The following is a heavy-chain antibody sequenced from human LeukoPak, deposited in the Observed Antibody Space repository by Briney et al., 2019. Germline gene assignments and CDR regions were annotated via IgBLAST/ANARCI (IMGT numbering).Heavy chain of an antibody. CDR3: ARGPAAVKYYYDSSGYYVRDGAPNDY. CDR2: INPNSGGT. D-gene: IGHD3-22*01. J-gene: IGHJ4*02. V-gene: IGHV1-2*02. CDR1: GYTFTGYY. Sequence: GASVKVSCKASGYTFTGYYMHWVRQAPGQGLEWMGWINPNSGGTNYAQKSQGRVTMTRDTSISTAYMELSRLRSDDTAVYYCARGPAAVKYYYDSSGYYVRDGAPNDYWGQGTLVTVSS.